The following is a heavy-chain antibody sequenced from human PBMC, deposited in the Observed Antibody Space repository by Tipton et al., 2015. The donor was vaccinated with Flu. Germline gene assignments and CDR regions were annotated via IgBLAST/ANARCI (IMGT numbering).Heavy chain of an antibody. D-gene: IGHD3-10*01. CDR2: IYNSGST. CDR1: GGSISSGTYY. Sequence: TLSLTCTVSGGSISSGTYYWSWIRQPAGKGLEWIGRIYNSGSTIYNPSLKSRVTISVDTPKNQFSLKLSSVTAADTAVYYCARDSRGDGENWFDPWGQGTLVTVSS. V-gene: IGHV4-61*02. J-gene: IGHJ5*02. CDR3: ARDSRGDGENWFDP.